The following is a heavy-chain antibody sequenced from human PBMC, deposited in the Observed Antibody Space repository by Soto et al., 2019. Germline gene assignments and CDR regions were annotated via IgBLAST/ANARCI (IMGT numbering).Heavy chain of an antibody. CDR1: GFSLSTNT. CDR3: ARVATAMTYDF. J-gene: IGHJ4*02. CDR2: ISNDGRRK. V-gene: IGHV3-30*04. D-gene: IGHD2-21*02. Sequence: WGSLRLSCAASGFSLSTNTIHFCRQVPGKGLEWVASISNDGRRKYYADFVKGRFTISRDTANNILYLEMNSLRAEDTSLYYCARVATAMTYDFWGQGTQVTVSS.